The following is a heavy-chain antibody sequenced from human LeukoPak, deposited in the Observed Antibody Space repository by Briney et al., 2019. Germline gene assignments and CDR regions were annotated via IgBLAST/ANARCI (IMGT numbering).Heavy chain of an antibody. CDR1: GGSISISSYY. CDR2: MYYSGST. CDR3: AADRSGYALDY. V-gene: IGHV4-39*01. Sequence: PSETLSLTCTVSGGSISISSYYWGWIRQPPGKGLEWIGSMYYSGSTYYNSSLKSRVTISVDTSKNQFSLKLSSVTAADTAVYYCAADRSGYALDYWGQGTLVTVSS. J-gene: IGHJ4*02. D-gene: IGHD5-12*01.